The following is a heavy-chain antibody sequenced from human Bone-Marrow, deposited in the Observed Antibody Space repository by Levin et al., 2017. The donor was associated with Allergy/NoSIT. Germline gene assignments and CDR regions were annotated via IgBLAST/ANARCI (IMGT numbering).Heavy chain of an antibody. J-gene: IGHJ4*02. CDR1: GFSFTNFW. V-gene: IGHV3-7*01. Sequence: GGSLRLSCATSGFSFTNFWMTWVRQAPGKGLEWVASMKPDGSDEYYVDSVKGRFTISRDTARKSLFLQMSGLRDEDTAVYYCARVLGQLPYYFAHWGQGTLVPVSS. D-gene: IGHD6-6*01. CDR2: MKPDGSDE. CDR3: ARVLGQLPYYFAH.